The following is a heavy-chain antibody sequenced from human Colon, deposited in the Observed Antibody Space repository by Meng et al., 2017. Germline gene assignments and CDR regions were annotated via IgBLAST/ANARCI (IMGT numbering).Heavy chain of an antibody. V-gene: IGHV3-7*01. Sequence: GESLKISCAASGCTFSNYWLTWVRQAPGKGLEWVANRKEDASEEYYVDSVQGRFTIFRDNAKNLLYLQMNSLRDEDSAIYYCVGGSGYYGHWGQGTLVTVSS. CDR1: GCTFSNYW. CDR3: VGGSGYYGH. CDR2: RKEDASEE. J-gene: IGHJ4*02. D-gene: IGHD3-3*01.